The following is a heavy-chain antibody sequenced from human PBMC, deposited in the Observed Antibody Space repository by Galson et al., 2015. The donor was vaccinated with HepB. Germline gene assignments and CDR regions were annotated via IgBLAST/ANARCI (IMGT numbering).Heavy chain of an antibody. V-gene: IGHV3-11*01. Sequence: SLRLSCAASGFTFSDYYMSWIRQAPGKGLEWVSYMSSSGSRIYYADSVKGRFTISRDNGKNSLYLQMNSLRVEDTAVYFCARAQNYYDLGTVIDYWGQGTLVTVSS. CDR1: GFTFSDYY. D-gene: IGHD3-22*01. J-gene: IGHJ4*02. CDR3: ARAQNYYDLGTVIDY. CDR2: MSSSGSRI.